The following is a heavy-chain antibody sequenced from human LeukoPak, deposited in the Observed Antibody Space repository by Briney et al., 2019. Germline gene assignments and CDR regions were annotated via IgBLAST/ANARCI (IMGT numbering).Heavy chain of an antibody. D-gene: IGHD6-13*01. Sequence: PGGSLRLSCAASGFTFSSYAMSWVRQAPGKGLEWVSAISGSGGSTYYADSVKGRFTISRDNSKNTLYLQMNSLRVEDTAVYYCAKDLQQQLTFDYWGQGTLVIVSS. J-gene: IGHJ4*02. CDR2: ISGSGGST. CDR3: AKDLQQQLTFDY. V-gene: IGHV3-23*01. CDR1: GFTFSSYA.